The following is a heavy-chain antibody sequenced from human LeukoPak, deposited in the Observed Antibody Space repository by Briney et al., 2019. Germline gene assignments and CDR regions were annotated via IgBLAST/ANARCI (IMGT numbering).Heavy chain of an antibody. CDR3: ERGAYSSSWAS. CDR2: IYSDGST. J-gene: IGHJ4*02. Sequence: GGSLTLSCAASGFTVSSNYMCWVRQARGKGLEWVSVIYSDGSTNYADSVKGRFTISRDNSKNTLYLQMNSLRAEDTAVYYCERGAYSSSWASWGQGTLVTVSS. CDR1: GFTVSSNY. D-gene: IGHD6-13*01. V-gene: IGHV3-66*02.